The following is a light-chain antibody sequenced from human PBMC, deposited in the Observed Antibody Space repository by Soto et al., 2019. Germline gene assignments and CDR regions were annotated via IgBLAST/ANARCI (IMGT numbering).Light chain of an antibody. CDR2: DVT. CDR3: CSSAGSYTWV. J-gene: IGLJ3*02. CDR1: SSDVGGYKY. Sequence: QSALTQPRSVSGSPGQSVTISCTGTSSDVGGYKYVSWYQQLPGKAPKLMIYDVTKRPSGVPDRFSGSKSGNPASLTISGLQADDEADYYCCSSAGSYTWVFGGGTKLTVL. V-gene: IGLV2-11*01.